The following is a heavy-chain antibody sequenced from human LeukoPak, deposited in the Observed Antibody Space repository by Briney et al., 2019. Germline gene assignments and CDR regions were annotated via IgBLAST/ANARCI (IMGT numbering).Heavy chain of an antibody. Sequence: PGGTLRLSCAASGFTFSNYGMSWVRQAPGKGLEWVSTISSSGGSTYYADSVKGRFTISRDNSKNTLYLQMNSLRAEDTAVYYCAKGNSGWYWNNYYYYMDVWGKGTTVTISS. CDR2: ISSSGGST. CDR3: AKGNSGWYWNNYYYYMDV. CDR1: GFTFSNYG. V-gene: IGHV3-23*01. D-gene: IGHD6-19*01. J-gene: IGHJ6*03.